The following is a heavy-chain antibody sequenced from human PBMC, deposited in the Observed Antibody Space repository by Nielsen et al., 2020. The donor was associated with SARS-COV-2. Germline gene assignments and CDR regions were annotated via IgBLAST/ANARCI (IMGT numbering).Heavy chain of an antibody. Sequence: SETLSLTCTVSGTSITSYYCSWVRQRPGKGLEWIGYIYYLGDTNYTPAFGGRVAMSVDTPKSQFSLKLFTVTAADTAVYYCARRSSIWNYMDVWATGISVTVSS. V-gene: IGHV4-59*08. D-gene: IGHD1-26*01. J-gene: IGHJ6*03. CDR1: GTSITSYY. CDR2: IYYLGDT. CDR3: ARRSSIWNYMDV.